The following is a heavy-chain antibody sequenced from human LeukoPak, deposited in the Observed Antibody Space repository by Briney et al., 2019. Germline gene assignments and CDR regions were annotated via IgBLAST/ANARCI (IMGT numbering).Heavy chain of an antibody. J-gene: IGHJ4*02. CDR1: GGSISSYY. Sequence: SETLSLTCTVSGGSISSYYWSWIRQPPGKGLEWIGYIYYSGSTNYNPSLKSRVTMSLDTSKNQFSLKLSSVTAADTAVYYCARNNGHFFDYWGQGTLVTVSS. CDR2: IYYSGST. CDR3: ARNNGHFFDY. V-gene: IGHV4-59*12. D-gene: IGHD1/OR15-1a*01.